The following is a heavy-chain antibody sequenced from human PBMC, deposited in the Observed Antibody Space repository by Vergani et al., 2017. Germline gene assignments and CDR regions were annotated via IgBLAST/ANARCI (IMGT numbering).Heavy chain of an antibody. CDR2: IYYSGST. CDR3: ARGGDFWSGNEFDY. CDR1: GGSISSYY. D-gene: IGHD3-3*01. J-gene: IGHJ4*02. V-gene: IGHV4-4*07. Sequence: QVQLQESGPGLVKPSETLSLTCTVSGGSISSYYWSWIRQPAGKGLEWIGRIYYSGSTNYNPSLKSRVTISVDTSKNQFSLKLSSVTAADTAVYYCARGGDFWSGNEFDYWGQGTLVTVSS.